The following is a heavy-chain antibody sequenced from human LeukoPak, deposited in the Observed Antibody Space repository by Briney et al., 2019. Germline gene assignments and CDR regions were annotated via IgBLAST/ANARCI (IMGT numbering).Heavy chain of an antibody. CDR2: ISSSGSTI. CDR3: ARLPYGSGSYYNGPLDY. Sequence: PGGSLRLSCAASGFTFSDHYMSWIRQAPGKGLEWVSYISSSGSTIYYADSVKGRFTISRDNAKNSLYLQMNSLRAEDTAVYYCARLPYGSGSYYNGPLDYWGQGTLVTVSS. J-gene: IGHJ4*02. V-gene: IGHV3-11*01. D-gene: IGHD3-10*01. CDR1: GFTFSDHY.